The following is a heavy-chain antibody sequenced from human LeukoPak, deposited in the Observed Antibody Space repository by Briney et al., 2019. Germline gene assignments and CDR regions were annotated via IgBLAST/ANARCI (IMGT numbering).Heavy chain of an antibody. J-gene: IGHJ4*02. CDR3: ARELGIYYDSSGCDY. D-gene: IGHD3-22*01. CDR1: GFTFSSYS. V-gene: IGHV3-48*01. CDR2: ISSSSSTI. Sequence: PGGSLRLSCAASGFTFSSYSMNWVRQAPGKGLEWVSYISSSSSTIYYADSVKGRFTISRDNAKNSLYLQMNSLRAEGTAVYYCARELGIYYDSSGCDYWGQGTLVTVSS.